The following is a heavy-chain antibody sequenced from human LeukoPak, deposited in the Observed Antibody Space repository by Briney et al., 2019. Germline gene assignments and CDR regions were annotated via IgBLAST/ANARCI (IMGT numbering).Heavy chain of an antibody. CDR2: IYSGGNT. J-gene: IGHJ4*02. CDR1: GFTVSSNY. Sequence: PGGSLRLSCAASGFTVSSNYMSWVRQAPGKGLEWVSVIYSGGNTYYADSVKGRFTTSRDNSKNTLYLQMNSLRAEDTAVYYCAKEEGYSSSWYVYWGQGTLVTVSS. V-gene: IGHV3-53*01. CDR3: AKEEGYSSSWYVY. D-gene: IGHD6-13*01.